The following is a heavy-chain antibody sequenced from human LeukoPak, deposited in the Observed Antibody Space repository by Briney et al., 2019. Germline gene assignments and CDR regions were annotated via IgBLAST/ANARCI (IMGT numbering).Heavy chain of an antibody. D-gene: IGHD5-24*01. CDR1: GGSFSGYY. V-gene: IGHV4-34*01. Sequence: SETLSLTCAVYGGSFSGYYWSWIRQPPGKGLEWIGEINHSGSTNYNPSLKSRVTISVDTSKNQFSLKLSSVTAADTAVYYCARHQRWLQPTDVLDYWGQGTLVTVSS. CDR2: INHSGST. J-gene: IGHJ4*02. CDR3: ARHQRWLQPTDVLDY.